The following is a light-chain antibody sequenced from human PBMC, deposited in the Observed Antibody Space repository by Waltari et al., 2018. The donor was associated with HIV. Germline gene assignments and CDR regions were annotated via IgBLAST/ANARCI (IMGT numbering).Light chain of an antibody. J-gene: IGKJ3*01. CDR1: QSVSSSY. Sequence: EIVLTQSPGTLSLSPGERATLSCRASQSVSSSYLVWYQQKHGQAPRLLIYGASSRATGIPDRFSGSRSGTDFTLSISRLEPEDFAVYYCQQYGSSPFTFGPGTKVDIK. CDR3: QQYGSSPFT. CDR2: GAS. V-gene: IGKV3-20*01.